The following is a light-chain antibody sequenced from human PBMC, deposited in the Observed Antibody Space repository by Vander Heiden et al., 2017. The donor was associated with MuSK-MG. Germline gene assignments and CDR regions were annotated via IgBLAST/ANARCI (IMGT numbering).Light chain of an antibody. J-gene: IGKJ4*01. Sequence: DSLLAQSPATLSSSPGERATLSCRASEDVNNYLAWYQQKPGQAPRLLIYDASNRATGIPARFSGSGSGTDFTLTISSLEPEDFAVYFCQYRSNRHLAFGGGTKVEIK. CDR2: DAS. V-gene: IGKV3-11*01. CDR1: EDVNNY. CDR3: QYRSNRHLA.